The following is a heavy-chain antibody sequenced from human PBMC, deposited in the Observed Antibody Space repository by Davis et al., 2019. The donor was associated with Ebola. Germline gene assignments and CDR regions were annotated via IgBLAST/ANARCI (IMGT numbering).Heavy chain of an antibody. V-gene: IGHV3-7*01. J-gene: IGHJ4*02. Sequence: PGGSLRLSCAASGFTFSSYAMTWVRQAPGKGLEWLANIKQDGSEIPYVDSVKGRFTISRDNAKNSLYLQMNSLRAEDTAVYFCARVSYDFWSGFSWGQGTLVTVSS. D-gene: IGHD3-3*01. CDR2: IKQDGSEI. CDR3: ARVSYDFWSGFS. CDR1: GFTFSSYA.